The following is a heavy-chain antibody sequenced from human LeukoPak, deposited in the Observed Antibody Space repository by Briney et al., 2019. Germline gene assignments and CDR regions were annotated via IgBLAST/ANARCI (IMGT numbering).Heavy chain of an antibody. CDR2: IYHSGST. J-gene: IGHJ4*02. CDR1: GGSISNSHW. D-gene: IGHD3-10*01. V-gene: IGHV4-4*02. CDR3: ATFALVRGQRAKGFDY. Sequence: SETLSLTCAVSGGSISNSHWWSWVRQPPGKGLEWIGEIYHSGSTNYNPSLMSRLTISGDKSKNQFSLDLRSVTAADTAVYYCATFALVRGQRAKGFDYWGQGTLVTVSS.